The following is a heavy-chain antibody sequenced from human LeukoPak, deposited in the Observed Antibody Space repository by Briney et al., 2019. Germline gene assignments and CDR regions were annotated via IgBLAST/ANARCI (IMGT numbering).Heavy chain of an antibody. J-gene: IGHJ6*02. CDR3: AKSRVGATYNYYYYGMDV. D-gene: IGHD1-26*01. V-gene: IGHV3-30-3*02. CDR1: GFTFSSYA. CDR2: ISYDGSNK. Sequence: GGSLRLSCAASGFTFSSYAMHWVRQAPGKGLEWVAVISYDGSNKYYADSVKGRFTISRDNSKNTLYLQMNSLRAEDTAVYYCAKSRVGATYNYYYYGMDVWGQGTTVTVSS.